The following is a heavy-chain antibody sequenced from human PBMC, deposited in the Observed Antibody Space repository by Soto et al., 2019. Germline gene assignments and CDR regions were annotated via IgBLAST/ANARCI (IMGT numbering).Heavy chain of an antibody. Sequence: QVQLQESGPGLVKPSQTLSLTCSVSGGSISSGYYYWSWIRQPPVKGLEWIGNIYYSGNTYSNPSLKRRLITSIDTSKNQFSLKGGSVTAADTAVYYCASSSLYGMDAWGQGTTVTVSS. J-gene: IGHJ6*02. CDR3: ASSSLYGMDA. CDR2: IYYSGNT. CDR1: GGSISSGYYY. V-gene: IGHV4-30-4*01.